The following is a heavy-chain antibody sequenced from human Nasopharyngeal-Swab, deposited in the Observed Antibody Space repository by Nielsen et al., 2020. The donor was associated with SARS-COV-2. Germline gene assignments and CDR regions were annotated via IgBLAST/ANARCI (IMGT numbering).Heavy chain of an antibody. J-gene: IGHJ4*02. CDR1: GFTFTNYW. V-gene: IGHV3-74*01. D-gene: IGHD6-19*01. CDR2: INIDGSRT. CDR3: ASSTIVVAGRGTLGASFDY. Sequence: GESLKISCAVSGFTFTNYWMHWVRRTPGKGLVWVSRINIDGSRTGYADSVKGRFTISRDNAKNTLFLQMNSLRAEDTAVYYCASSTIVVAGRGTLGASFDYWGQGTLVTVSS.